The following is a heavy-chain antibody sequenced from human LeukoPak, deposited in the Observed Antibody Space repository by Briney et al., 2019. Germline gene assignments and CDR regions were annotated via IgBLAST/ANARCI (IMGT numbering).Heavy chain of an antibody. CDR1: GFTFSSYG. D-gene: IGHD2-8*01. CDR2: IRYDGSNK. Sequence: GGSLRLSCAASGFTFSSYGMHWVRQAPGKGLEWVAFIRYDGSNKYYADSVKGRFTISRDNSKNTLYLQMNSLRAEDTALYYCAKDLFLVANGVSSPLDYWGQGTLVTVSS. J-gene: IGHJ4*02. CDR3: AKDLFLVANGVSSPLDY. V-gene: IGHV3-30*02.